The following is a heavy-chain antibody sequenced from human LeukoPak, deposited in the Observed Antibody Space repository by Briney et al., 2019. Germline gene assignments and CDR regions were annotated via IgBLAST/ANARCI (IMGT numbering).Heavy chain of an antibody. Sequence: PGGSLRLSCAASGFTFSSYAMHWVRQAPGKGLEWVAVISYDGSNKYYADSVKGRFTISRDNSKNTLYLQMNSLRAEDTAVYYCARGDSSGYCDYWGQGTLVTVSS. CDR3: ARGDSSGYCDY. V-gene: IGHV3-30-3*01. J-gene: IGHJ4*02. CDR2: ISYDGSNK. CDR1: GFTFSSYA. D-gene: IGHD3-22*01.